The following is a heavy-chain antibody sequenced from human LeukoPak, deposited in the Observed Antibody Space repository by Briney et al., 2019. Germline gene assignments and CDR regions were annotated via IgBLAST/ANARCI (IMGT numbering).Heavy chain of an antibody. Sequence: SVKVSCKASGDSINTYTINWVRQAPGQGLEWMGGINPISGTANYAQKFQGKVTITADESTSTAYMELSSLRSEDTAVYYCARDKFLEWSSGFYGMDVWDQGTTVMVSS. CDR3: ARDKFLEWSSGFYGMDV. J-gene: IGHJ6*02. CDR2: INPISGTA. CDR1: GDSINTYT. D-gene: IGHD3-3*01. V-gene: IGHV1-69*13.